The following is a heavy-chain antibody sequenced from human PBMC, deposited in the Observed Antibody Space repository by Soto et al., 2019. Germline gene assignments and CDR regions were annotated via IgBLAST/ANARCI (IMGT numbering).Heavy chain of an antibody. V-gene: IGHV3-11*05. CDR1: GFTFRDYY. CDR3: AREYYYTMDV. CDR2: IDSSTKYT. Sequence: QVQLVESGGGLVRPGGSLRLSCEASGFTFRDYYMTWFRQAPGKGLEWLSYIDSSTKYTNYADSVKGRFTIPRDNAKNPLYLQMNSLRADDTAVYYCAREYYYTMDVWGQGNMVTVSS. J-gene: IGHJ6*02.